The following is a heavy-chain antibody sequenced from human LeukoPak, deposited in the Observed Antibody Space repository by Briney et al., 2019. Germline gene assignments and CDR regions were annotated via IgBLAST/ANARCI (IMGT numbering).Heavy chain of an antibody. Sequence: GESLKISCKGSGYSFTSYWINWVRQMPGKGLEWMGRIDPSDSYTNYSPSFQGHVTISADKSISTAYLQWSSLKASDTAMYYCARGHYYDTSGQTAFDIWGQGTMVTVSS. CDR2: IDPSDSYT. D-gene: IGHD3-22*01. CDR3: ARGHYYDTSGQTAFDI. J-gene: IGHJ3*02. V-gene: IGHV5-10-1*01. CDR1: GYSFTSYW.